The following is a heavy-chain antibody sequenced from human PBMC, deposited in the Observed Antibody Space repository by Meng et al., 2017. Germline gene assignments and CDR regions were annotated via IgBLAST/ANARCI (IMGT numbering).Heavy chain of an antibody. J-gene: IGHJ4*02. D-gene: IGHD1-26*01. CDR1: GYTFTGYY. V-gene: IGHV1-2*06. CDR2: INPNSGGT. CDR3: VRGFRDSRSLSIDY. Sequence: ASVKLSCKASGYTFTGYYMHWVRQAPAQGLEWMGRINPNSGGTNYAQQSQGRVTMTRDTSISTAYTELRRLGSDDTAVYYCVRGFRDSRSLSIDYWGQGTLVTVSS.